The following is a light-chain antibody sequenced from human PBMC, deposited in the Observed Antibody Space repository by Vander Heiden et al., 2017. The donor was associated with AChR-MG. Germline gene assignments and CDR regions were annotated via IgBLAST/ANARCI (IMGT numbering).Light chain of an antibody. V-gene: IGKV4-1*01. CDR3: QQFSSTPLT. CDR2: LAS. J-gene: IGKJ2*01. CDR1: QNILQGCKNRND. Sequence: DLVMTQSPDSLDVSLGERAPVNCKSSQNILQGCKNRNDLAWYQNKAGQPPKLLISLASTRESGVPDRFTGSGSGTDFTLTISNLQAEDVAVYYGQQFSSTPLTFAHGTKLQI.